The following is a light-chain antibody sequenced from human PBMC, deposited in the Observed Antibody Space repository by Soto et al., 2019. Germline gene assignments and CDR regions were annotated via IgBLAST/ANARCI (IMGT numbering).Light chain of an antibody. J-gene: IGKJ1*01. CDR3: QQYNKWPQT. CDR2: GAS. CDR1: QSVSID. Sequence: EIVMTQSPATVPVPPGERVTLSCRASQSVSIDLAWYQQKPGQAPTLPIYGASTRATDIPAAFTGSGSGTEFTLTISSLQSGDIAVYYCQQYNKWPQTFGQGTKVDIK. V-gene: IGKV3-15*01.